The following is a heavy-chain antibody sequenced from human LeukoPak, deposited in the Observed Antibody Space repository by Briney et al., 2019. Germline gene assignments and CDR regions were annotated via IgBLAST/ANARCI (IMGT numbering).Heavy chain of an antibody. CDR3: ANGDYGMAFDY. CDR2: IYYSGST. J-gene: IGHJ4*02. V-gene: IGHV4-59*01. Sequence: PSEALSLTCTVSGVSISSYYWSWIRQPPGKGLEWIGYIYYSGSTNYNPSLKSRVTISVDTSKNQFSLKLSSVTAADTAVYYCANGDYGMAFDYWGQGTLVTVSS. D-gene: IGHD4-17*01. CDR1: GVSISSYY.